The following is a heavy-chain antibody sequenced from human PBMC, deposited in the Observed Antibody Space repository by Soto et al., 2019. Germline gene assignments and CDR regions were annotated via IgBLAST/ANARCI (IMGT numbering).Heavy chain of an antibody. V-gene: IGHV3-43*01. J-gene: IGHJ4*02. Sequence: GGSLRLSCAASGFTFEDYTMHWVRQAPGKGLEWVSLISWDGGSTYYADSVKGRFTISRDNNKNSLYLQMNSLRTEDTALYYCARGGSCSSTSCSTQEMYFDYWGQGTLVTVSS. D-gene: IGHD2-2*02. CDR2: ISWDGGST. CDR3: ARGGSCSSTSCSTQEMYFDY. CDR1: GFTFEDYT.